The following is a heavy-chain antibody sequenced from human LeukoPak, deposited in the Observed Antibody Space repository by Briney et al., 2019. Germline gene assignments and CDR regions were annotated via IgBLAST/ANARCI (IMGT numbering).Heavy chain of an antibody. CDR2: IYYSGST. CDR3: AKSGGYGLIDY. Sequence: SETLSLTCTVSGGSISSYYWSWIRQPPGKGLEWIGYIYYSGSTNYNPSLKSRVTISVDTSKNQVSLKMSSVTAADTAVYYCAKSGGYGLIDYWGQGTLVTVSS. J-gene: IGHJ4*01. CDR1: GGSISSYY. V-gene: IGHV4-59*08. D-gene: IGHD6-25*01.